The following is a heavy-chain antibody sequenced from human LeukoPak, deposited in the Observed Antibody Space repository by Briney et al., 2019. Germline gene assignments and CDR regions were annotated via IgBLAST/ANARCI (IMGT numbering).Heavy chain of an antibody. CDR1: GFTISDYY. J-gene: IGHJ4*02. CDR3: ARDRGIVGPTGYYFDY. D-gene: IGHD1-26*01. CDR2: ITNSGSTA. Sequence: GGSLRLSCAATGFTISDYYMSWIRQAPGKGLEWVSYITNSGSTAYYIDSVKGRFTISRDNAKNSLYLQMNSLRAEDTAVYYCARDRGIVGPTGYYFDYWGQGTLVTVSS. V-gene: IGHV3-11*01.